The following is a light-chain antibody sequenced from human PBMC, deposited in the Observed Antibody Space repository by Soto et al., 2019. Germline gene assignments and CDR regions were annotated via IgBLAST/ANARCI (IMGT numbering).Light chain of an antibody. CDR1: QSISTW. V-gene: IGKV1-5*01. CDR3: QHDGTYSGRGAEFT. Sequence: DIQMTQSPSTLSASVGDRVTITCRASQSISTWLAWYQQRPGRAPKLLVYDASNLQSGVPSRFSGDGSGTEFTLTISSLQPDDFATYFCQHDGTYSGRGAEFTFGQGTRLEIK. J-gene: IGKJ5*01. CDR2: DAS.